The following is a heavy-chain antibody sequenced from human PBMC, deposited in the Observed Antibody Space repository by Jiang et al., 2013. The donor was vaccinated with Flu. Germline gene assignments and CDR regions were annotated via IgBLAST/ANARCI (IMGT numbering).Heavy chain of an antibody. J-gene: IGHJ6*02. CDR3: ARSGYCSGGSCYGGNYYYYYGMDV. D-gene: IGHD2-15*01. V-gene: IGHV3-7*03. Sequence: NIKQDGSEKYYVDSVKGRFTISRDNAKNSLYLQMNSLRAEDTAVYYCARSGYCSGGSCYGGNYYYYYGMDVWGQGTTVTVSS. CDR2: IKQDGSEK.